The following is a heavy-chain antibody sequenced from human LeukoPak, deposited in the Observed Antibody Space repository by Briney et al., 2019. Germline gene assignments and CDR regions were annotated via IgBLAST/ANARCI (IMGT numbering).Heavy chain of an antibody. V-gene: IGHV4-39*01. CDR2: IYYSGST. Sequence: SETLSLTCTVSGGSISSSSYYWGRIRQPPGKGLEWIGSIYYSGSTYYNPSLKSRVTISVDTSKNQFSLKLSSVTAADTAVYYCARQERITMIVVVITTGPFDYWGQGTLVTVSS. CDR3: ARQERITMIVVVITTGPFDY. J-gene: IGHJ4*02. D-gene: IGHD3-22*01. CDR1: GGSISSSSYY.